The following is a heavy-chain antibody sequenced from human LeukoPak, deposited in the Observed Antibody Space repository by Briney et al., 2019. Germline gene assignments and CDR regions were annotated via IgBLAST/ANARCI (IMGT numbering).Heavy chain of an antibody. CDR3: ARPRDDCGGRFDY. CDR2: IYPGDSDT. CDR1: GYSFTSYW. Sequence: HGESLQISCKGSGYSFTSYWIGWVRQMPGKGLEWMGIIYPGDSDTRYSPSFQGQVTISADKSISTAYLQWSSLKASDTAMYYCARPRDDCGGRFDYWGQGTLVTVSS. J-gene: IGHJ4*02. V-gene: IGHV5-51*01. D-gene: IGHD4-23*01.